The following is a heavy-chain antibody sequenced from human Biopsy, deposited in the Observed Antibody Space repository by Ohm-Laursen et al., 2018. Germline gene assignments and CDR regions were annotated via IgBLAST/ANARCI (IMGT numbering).Heavy chain of an antibody. J-gene: IGHJ3*02. Sequence: GASVKVSCKASGYNFNSYFIHWVRQAPGQGLEWMGVINPSTGSTVYTQNFQDRLTMTRDASTSTFYMELSSLRSEDTAIYYCARATLDYYDSNGYGADAFDIWGQGTMVTVSS. CDR1: GYNFNSYF. CDR2: INPSTGST. V-gene: IGHV1-46*02. D-gene: IGHD3-22*01. CDR3: ARATLDYYDSNGYGADAFDI.